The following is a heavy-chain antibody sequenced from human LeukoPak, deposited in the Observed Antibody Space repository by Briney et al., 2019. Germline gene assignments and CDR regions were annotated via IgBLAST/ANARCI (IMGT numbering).Heavy chain of an antibody. V-gene: IGHV3-30*02. J-gene: IGHJ4*02. CDR3: ARDLTGKYYVAY. Sequence: PGGSLRLSCAASGFSFSSFGMHWVRQAPGEGLEWVAYIGYSGTNTHYADSVKGRFTISRDSSKNTVHLQMNSLRAADTALYSCARDLTGKYYVAYWGQGTLVTVSS. CDR1: GFSFSSFG. D-gene: IGHD2-8*02. CDR2: IGYSGTNT.